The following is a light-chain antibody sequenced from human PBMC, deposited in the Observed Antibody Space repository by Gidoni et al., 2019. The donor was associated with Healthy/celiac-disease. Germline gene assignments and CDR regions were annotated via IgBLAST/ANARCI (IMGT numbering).Light chain of an antibody. J-gene: IGKJ4*01. V-gene: IGKV2-28*01. Sequence: DIVMTQSPLSLPVTPGEPASISCRSSQSLLHSNGYNYLDWYLQKPGQSPQLLIYLGSNRASGVPDRFSGSGSGTDFTLKISRVEAEDVGVYYCMQARHAGLTFGGGTKVEIK. CDR2: LGS. CDR1: QSLLHSNGYNY. CDR3: MQARHAGLT.